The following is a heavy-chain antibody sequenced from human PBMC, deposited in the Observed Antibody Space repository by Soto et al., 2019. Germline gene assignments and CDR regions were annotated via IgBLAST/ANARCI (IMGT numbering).Heavy chain of an antibody. J-gene: IGHJ4*02. D-gene: IGHD2-21*02. CDR2: VKPDGSGE. CDR1: GFTSSTYW. Sequence: SLRLSCAASGFTSSTYWMSWVRQAPGKGLEWVANVKPDGSGEYYMDSVKGRFTISRDNAKNSLYLQMNSLRVEDTAMYYCARVRCTTSDCFHDYWGQGTLVTVSS. CDR3: ARVRCTTSDCFHDY. V-gene: IGHV3-7*03.